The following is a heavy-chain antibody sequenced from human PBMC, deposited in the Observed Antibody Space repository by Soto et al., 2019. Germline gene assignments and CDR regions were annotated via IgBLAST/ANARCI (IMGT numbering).Heavy chain of an antibody. CDR1: GYTFTGYY. V-gene: IGHV1-2*02. CDR2: IDPNSGGT. Sequence: ASVKVSCKASGYTFTGYYMHWVRQAPGQGLEWMGWIDPNSGGTNYAQKFQGRVTMTRDTSISTAYMELTRVRSDDTAVYYCARIPCIVVVGTLPVYYDYWGQGTQVTVSS. CDR3: ARIPCIVVVGTLPVYYDY. J-gene: IGHJ4*02. D-gene: IGHD6-19*01.